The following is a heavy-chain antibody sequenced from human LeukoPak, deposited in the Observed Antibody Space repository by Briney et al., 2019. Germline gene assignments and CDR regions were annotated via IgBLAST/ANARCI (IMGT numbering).Heavy chain of an antibody. J-gene: IGHJ5*02. CDR2: INYSGST. Sequence: PSGTLSLTCTVSGGSISSYYWSWIRQPPGKGLEWIGCINYSGSTNYNPSLKSRVTISIDTSKNQMSLKLRSVIAADTAVYYCAREPIHRDDYTAACGQGALVSVSS. V-gene: IGHV4-59*01. D-gene: IGHD5-24*01. CDR1: GGSISSYY. CDR3: AREPIHRDDYTAA.